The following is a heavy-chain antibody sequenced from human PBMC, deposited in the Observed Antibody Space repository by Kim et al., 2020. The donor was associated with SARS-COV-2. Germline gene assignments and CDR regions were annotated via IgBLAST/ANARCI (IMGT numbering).Heavy chain of an antibody. CDR2: GGST. D-gene: IGHD3-10*01. Sequence: GGSTNYADSVKGRFTISRDNSKNTLYLQMNSLRAEDTAVYYCAKAWELYYWGQGTLVTVSS. J-gene: IGHJ4*02. CDR3: AKAWELYY. V-gene: IGHV3-23*01.